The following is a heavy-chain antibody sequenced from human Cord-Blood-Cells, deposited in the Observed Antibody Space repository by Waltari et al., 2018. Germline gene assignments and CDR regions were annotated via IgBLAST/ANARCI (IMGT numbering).Heavy chain of an antibody. D-gene: IGHD3-10*01. Sequence: QVQLQESGPVLVKPSETLSLTCTVSGGSISSYYWSWIRQPPGKGLEWIGYIYYSGSTNSNPSLKSRVTISVDTSKNQFSLKLSSVTAADTAVYYCARSSRYYYGSGSPYFDYWGQGTLVTVSS. J-gene: IGHJ4*02. CDR2: IYYSGST. CDR3: ARSSRYYYGSGSPYFDY. V-gene: IGHV4-59*01. CDR1: GGSISSYY.